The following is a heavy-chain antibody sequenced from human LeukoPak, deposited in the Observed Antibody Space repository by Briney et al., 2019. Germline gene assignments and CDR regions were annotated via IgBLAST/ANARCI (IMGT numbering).Heavy chain of an antibody. CDR3: ARDRGLISAADYFDY. CDR1: GFTFGSYA. D-gene: IGHD6-13*01. CDR2: ISYDGSIE. V-gene: IGHV3-30*04. J-gene: IGHJ4*02. Sequence: GGSLRLSCAASGFTFGSYAMHWVRQAPGKGLEWVAVISYDGSIEAYADSVRGRFTVSRDKSKNTLYLQMNSLRVEDTAVYSCARDRGLISAADYFDYWGQGTLVTVSS.